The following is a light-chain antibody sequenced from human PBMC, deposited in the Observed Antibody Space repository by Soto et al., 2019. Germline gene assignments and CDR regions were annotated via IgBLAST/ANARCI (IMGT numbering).Light chain of an antibody. CDR3: QQYYSYPRT. CDR2: HAS. V-gene: IGKV1-5*01. J-gene: IGKJ1*01. Sequence: DIQMTQSPSTLAASVGDRVTITCRASQNIGSSLAWYQQKPGNAPNLLINHASNLESGVPSRFSGSGSGTDFTLTISCLQSEDFATYYCQQYYSYPRTFGQGTKVEIK. CDR1: QNIGSS.